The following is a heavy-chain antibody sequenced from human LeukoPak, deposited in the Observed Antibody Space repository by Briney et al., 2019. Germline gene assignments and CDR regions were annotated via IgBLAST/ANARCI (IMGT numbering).Heavy chain of an antibody. Sequence: GGSLGLSCAASGFRFGDYWMTWARHIPGKRLEWVANIKQDGAEKHYAESVEGRFIISRDNAKNSLYLEMDSLKVEDTAVYYCARVGAWDLQRVFEYWGQGTLVTVSS. CDR1: GFRFGDYW. CDR2: IKQDGAEK. V-gene: IGHV3-7*01. CDR3: ARVGAWDLQRVFEY. J-gene: IGHJ4*02. D-gene: IGHD1-26*01.